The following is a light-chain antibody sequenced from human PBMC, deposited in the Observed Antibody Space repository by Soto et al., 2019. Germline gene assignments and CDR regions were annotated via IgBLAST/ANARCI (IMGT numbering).Light chain of an antibody. J-gene: IGLJ1*01. Sequence: QSARTQPASVSGSPGQSITISCTGTSSDVGRYNLVSWYQHHPGKAPKLMIFEGSKRPSGVSSRFSGSKSGNTASLTISGLQAEDEADYFCCSYAGNNIYVFGTGTKVTVL. V-gene: IGLV2-23*01. CDR3: CSYAGNNIYV. CDR2: EGS. CDR1: SSDVGRYNL.